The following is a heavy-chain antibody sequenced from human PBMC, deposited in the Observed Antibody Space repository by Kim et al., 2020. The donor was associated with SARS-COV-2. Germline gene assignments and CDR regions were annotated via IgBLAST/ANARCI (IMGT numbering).Heavy chain of an antibody. CDR3: ARVDIVATITLDY. Sequence: AQKLQGRVTMTTDTSTSTAYMELRSLRSDDTAVYYCARVDIVATITLDYWGQGTLVTVSS. J-gene: IGHJ4*02. D-gene: IGHD5-12*01. V-gene: IGHV1-18*01.